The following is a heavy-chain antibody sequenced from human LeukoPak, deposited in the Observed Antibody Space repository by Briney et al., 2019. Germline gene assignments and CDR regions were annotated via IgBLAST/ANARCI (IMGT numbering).Heavy chain of an antibody. V-gene: IGHV3-23*01. CDR1: GFTFSSYA. J-gene: IGHJ4*02. CDR2: ITFKGDIQ. CDR3: ARDFVVVPAAGGDY. D-gene: IGHD2-2*01. Sequence: GGSLRLFCGASGFTFSSYAMGWLRQAPGKGLEGVSDITFKGDIQNYAHSVKGRFTISRDNSKDTLYLQMDSLRAEDTAVYYCARDFVVVPAAGGDYWGQGTLVTVSS.